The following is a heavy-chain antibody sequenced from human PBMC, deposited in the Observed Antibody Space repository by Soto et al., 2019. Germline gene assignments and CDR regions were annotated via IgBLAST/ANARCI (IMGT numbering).Heavy chain of an antibody. D-gene: IGHD1-7*01. V-gene: IGHV4-59*01. Sequence: SETLSLTCTVSGGSISSYYWSWIRQPPGKGLEWIGYIYYSGSTNYNPSLKSRVTISVDTSKNQFSLKLSSVTAADTAVYYCARDSITGTRYDYWGQGTLVTVSS. J-gene: IGHJ4*02. CDR3: ARDSITGTRYDY. CDR1: GGSISSYY. CDR2: IYYSGST.